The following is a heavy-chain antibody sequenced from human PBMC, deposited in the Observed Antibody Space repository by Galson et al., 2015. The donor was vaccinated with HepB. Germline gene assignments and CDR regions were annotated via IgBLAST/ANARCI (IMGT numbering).Heavy chain of an antibody. J-gene: IGHJ4*02. CDR1: GFTFSSYS. CDR2: ISSSSSYI. CDR3: ARGAGRWDEGYCSSTSCYYRSYFDY. Sequence: SLRLSCAASGFTFSSYSMNWVRQAPGKGLEWVSSISSSSSYIYYADSVKGRFTISRDNAKNSLYLQMNSLRAEDTAVYYCARGAGRWDEGYCSSTSCYYRSYFDYWGQGTLVTVSS. D-gene: IGHD2-2*01. V-gene: IGHV3-21*01.